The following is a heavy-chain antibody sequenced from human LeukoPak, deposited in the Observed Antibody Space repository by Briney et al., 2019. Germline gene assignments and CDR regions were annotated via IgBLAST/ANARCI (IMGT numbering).Heavy chain of an antibody. Sequence: ASVKVSCKASRNTFTSYDINWVREAAGHGLGWMGWMNPNTGRTGYAQKFQGRITMTRDTSINTAYMELTNLRSEDTAIYYCARLSQTPDYYTLGGYYYLGYWGQGTPVTVSS. CDR1: RNTFTSYD. J-gene: IGHJ4*02. V-gene: IGHV1-8*01. CDR3: ARLSQTPDYYTLGGYYYLGY. D-gene: IGHD3-10*01. CDR2: MNPNTGRT.